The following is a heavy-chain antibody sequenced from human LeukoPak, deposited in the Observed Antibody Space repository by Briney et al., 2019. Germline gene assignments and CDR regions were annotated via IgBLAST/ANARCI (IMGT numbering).Heavy chain of an antibody. V-gene: IGHV4-59*01. Sequence: SGTLSLTCTVSGGSISSYYWSWIRQPPGKGLEWTGYIYYSGSTNYNPSLKSRVTISVDTSKNQFSLKLSSVTAADTAVYYCARAIGCSSTSCYNWFDPWGQGTLVTVSS. CDR1: GGSISSYY. D-gene: IGHD2-2*01. CDR2: IYYSGST. CDR3: ARAIGCSSTSCYNWFDP. J-gene: IGHJ5*02.